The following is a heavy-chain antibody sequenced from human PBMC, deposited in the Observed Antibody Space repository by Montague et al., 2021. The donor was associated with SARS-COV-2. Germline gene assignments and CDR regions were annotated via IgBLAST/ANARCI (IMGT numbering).Heavy chain of an antibody. Sequence: SETLSLTCTVSGGSISSYYWSWIRQPPGKGLEWIGYIYDSGSTNYKSSLKSRVTISVDTSKNQFSLKLSSVTAADTAVYYCARHCVVRGVSAGWFDPWGQGTLVTVSS. CDR2: IYDSGST. J-gene: IGHJ5*02. CDR3: ARHCVVRGVSAGWFDP. CDR1: GGSISSYY. V-gene: IGHV4-59*08. D-gene: IGHD3-10*01.